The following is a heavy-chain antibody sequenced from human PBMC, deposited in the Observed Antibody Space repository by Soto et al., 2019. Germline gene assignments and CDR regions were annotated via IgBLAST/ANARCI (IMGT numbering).Heavy chain of an antibody. V-gene: IGHV3-30-3*01. Sequence: GGALRLSCAASGFTFSSYAMHWVRQAPGKGLEWVAVISYDGSNKYYADSVKGRFTISRDNSKNTLYLQMNSLRAEDTAVYYCAREDGPYYDFWSGYSNGMDVWGQGTTVTVSS. D-gene: IGHD3-3*01. CDR1: GFTFSSYA. CDR2: ISYDGSNK. CDR3: AREDGPYYDFWSGYSNGMDV. J-gene: IGHJ6*02.